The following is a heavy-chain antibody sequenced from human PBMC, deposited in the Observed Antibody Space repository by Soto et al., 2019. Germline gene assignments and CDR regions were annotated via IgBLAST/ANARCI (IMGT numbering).Heavy chain of an antibody. D-gene: IGHD6-6*01. CDR2: ISSNGVGT. V-gene: IGHV3-64*01. Sequence: EVQLAESGGGLAQPGGSLRLSCAAYGFTLSGYAMDWVRQAPGTGLEYVSGISSNGVGTYYANSVQGRFTISRDNSKNTVYLQMGSLRPEDMAVYYCARRARPDFYYMDVWGKGTTVTVSS. CDR3: ARRARPDFYYMDV. J-gene: IGHJ6*03. CDR1: GFTLSGYA.